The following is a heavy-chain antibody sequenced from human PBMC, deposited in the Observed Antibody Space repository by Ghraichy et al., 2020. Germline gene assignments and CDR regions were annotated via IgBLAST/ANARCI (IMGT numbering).Heavy chain of an antibody. D-gene: IGHD1-14*01. CDR3: ARLLWSATNNPDLAKHFDY. CDR2: IHYTGNT. J-gene: IGHJ4*02. CDR1: GGSVSSGTYS. V-gene: IGHV4-39*01. Sequence: SETLSLTCTVSGGSVSSGTYSWGWIRQSPGKGLEWIGLIHYTGNTYYNPSLKSRVTMFVDTSKNQFSLKLSSVTAADTAVYYCARLLWSATNNPDLAKHFDYWGKGTLVTGSS.